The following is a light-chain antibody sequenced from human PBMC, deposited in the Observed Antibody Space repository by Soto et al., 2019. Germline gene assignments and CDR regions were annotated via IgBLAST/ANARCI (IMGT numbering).Light chain of an antibody. J-gene: IGLJ1*01. CDR1: SSNIGSNT. CDR2: SDN. Sequence: QSVLTQPPSASGTPGQRVTISCSGSSSNIGSNTVNWYQHLPGTAPKLLIYSDNQRPAGVPDRFSGSKSGTSASLAISGLQSEDEADYYCAAWDDSLKGYYVFGSGTKVTVL. CDR3: AAWDDSLKGYYV. V-gene: IGLV1-44*01.